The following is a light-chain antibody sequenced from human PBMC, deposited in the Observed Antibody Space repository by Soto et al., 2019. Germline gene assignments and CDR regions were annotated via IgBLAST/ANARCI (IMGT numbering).Light chain of an antibody. J-gene: IGKJ1*01. V-gene: IGKV3-15*01. CDR1: QSVSSN. CDR3: QQYNNWPSWT. Sequence: EIVMTQSPATLSVSPGERATLSCRASQSVSSNLAWYQQKPGQAPRLLIYGASTRATGIPARFSGSGSGTEFTLTISSLQPEDFAVYYCQQYNNWPSWTLGQGTKVEIK. CDR2: GAS.